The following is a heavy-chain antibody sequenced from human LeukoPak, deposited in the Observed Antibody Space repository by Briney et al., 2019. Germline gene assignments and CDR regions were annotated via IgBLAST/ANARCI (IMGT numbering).Heavy chain of an antibody. CDR3: ARGVINSPPGSV. V-gene: IGHV4-34*01. CDR2: VNHSGST. J-gene: IGHJ1*01. CDR1: GGSFSGHY. D-gene: IGHD2/OR15-2a*01. Sequence: SETLSLTCGVSGGSFSGHYWSWIRQPPGKGLEWIGEVNHSGSTNYNPSLKSRVTISLDMSNNQFSLKLSSVTAADTAVYYCARGVINSPPGSVWGQGTLVTVSA.